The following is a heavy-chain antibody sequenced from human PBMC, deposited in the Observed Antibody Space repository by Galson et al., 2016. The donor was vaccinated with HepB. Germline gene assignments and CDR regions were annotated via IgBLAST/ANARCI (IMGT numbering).Heavy chain of an antibody. CDR1: GFTFSSYV. D-gene: IGHD2/OR15-2a*01. CDR2: VRTTYYPGPT. Sequence: SLRLSCAASGFTFSSYVMHWVRQAPGKGLEWVGFVRTTYYPGPTEYAASVRGRFTISRDDSKSIAYLQMNSLRAEDTAVYYCAREGNSIAPDYWGQGTLVTVSS. CDR3: AREGNSIAPDY. J-gene: IGHJ4*02. V-gene: IGHV3-49*04.